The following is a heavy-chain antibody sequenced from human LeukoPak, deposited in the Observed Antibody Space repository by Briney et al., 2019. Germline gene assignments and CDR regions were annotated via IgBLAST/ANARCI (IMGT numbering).Heavy chain of an antibody. D-gene: IGHD5-18*01. J-gene: IGHJ4*02. CDR3: ARERGRIQLWLQYY. CDR2: INPNSGGT. V-gene: IGHV1-2*02. CDR1: GYTFTVYY. Sequence: ASVTVSFTASGYTFTVYYMHWVRQAPGQGLEWMGWINPNSGGTNYAQKFQGRVTMTRDTSISTAYMELSRLRSDDTAVYYCARERGRIQLWLQYYWGQGTLVTVSS.